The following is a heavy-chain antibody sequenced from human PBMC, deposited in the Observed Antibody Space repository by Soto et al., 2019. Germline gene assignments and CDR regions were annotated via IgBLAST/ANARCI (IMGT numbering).Heavy chain of an antibody. CDR1: GFTFENYA. CDR3: AKDSWAIFGVPAGEYYAMDV. CDR2: ISGSGGTT. V-gene: IGHV3-23*01. J-gene: IGHJ6*02. D-gene: IGHD3-3*01. Sequence: LRPSCVASGFTFENYAMSWVRQAPGKGLEWVSAISGSGGTTYYSDSVKGRFTISRDNSKNTVYLQMNDLRVEDAAEYFCAKDSWAIFGVPAGEYYAMDVWGQGTTVTVSS.